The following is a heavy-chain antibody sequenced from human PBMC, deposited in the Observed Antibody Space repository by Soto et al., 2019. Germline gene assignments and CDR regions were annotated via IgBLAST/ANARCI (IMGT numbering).Heavy chain of an antibody. V-gene: IGHV3-7*01. J-gene: IGHJ4*02. CDR1: GFTLSSYW. Sequence: PGGSLRLSCAASGFTLSSYWMSWVRQAPGKGLEWVANIKQDGSEKYYVDSVKGRFTISRDNAKNSLYLQMNSLRAEDTAVYYCASVTWIQLWPDLDYWGQGTLVTVSS. D-gene: IGHD5-18*01. CDR3: ASVTWIQLWPDLDY. CDR2: IKQDGSEK.